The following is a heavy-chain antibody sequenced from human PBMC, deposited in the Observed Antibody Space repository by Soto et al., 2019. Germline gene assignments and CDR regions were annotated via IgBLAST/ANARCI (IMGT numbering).Heavy chain of an antibody. CDR3: ARLNSVAAAGRLSFAYYYYGMDV. J-gene: IGHJ6*02. Sequence: PSLTCTVSGGSISSYYWSWIRQPPGKGLEWIGYIYYSGSTNYNPSLTSRVTISVDTSKNQFSLKLSSVTAADTAVYYCARLNSVAAAGRLSFAYYYYGMDVWGQGTTVTVSS. CDR1: GGSISSYY. V-gene: IGHV4-59*01. D-gene: IGHD6-13*01. CDR2: IYYSGST.